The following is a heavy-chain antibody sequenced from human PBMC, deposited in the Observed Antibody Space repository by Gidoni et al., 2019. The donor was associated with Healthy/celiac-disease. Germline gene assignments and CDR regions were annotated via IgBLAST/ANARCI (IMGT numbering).Heavy chain of an antibody. D-gene: IGHD5-12*01. CDR3: ARQLPSFRELAANLDY. V-gene: IGHV3-30-3*01. Sequence: VQLGESGGGVVQPGGSLRLSCAAAGFTFSSYAMHWVRQAPCKGLEWVAFISYDGSNKYYADSVKGRFTISRDNSKNTLYLQMNSLRAEDTAVYYCARQLPSFRELAANLDYWGQGTLVTVSS. CDR2: ISYDGSNK. J-gene: IGHJ4*02. CDR1: GFTFSSYA.